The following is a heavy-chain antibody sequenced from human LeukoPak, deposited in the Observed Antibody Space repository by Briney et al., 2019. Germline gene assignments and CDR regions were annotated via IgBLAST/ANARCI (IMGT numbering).Heavy chain of an antibody. Sequence: ASVKVSCTASGGTFSSYAISWVRQAPGKGLEWMGGFDPEDGETIYAQKFQGRVTMTEDTSTDTAYMELSSLRSEDTAVYYCANYAYYYYGMDVWGQGTTVTVSS. J-gene: IGHJ6*02. CDR1: GGTFSSYA. V-gene: IGHV1-24*01. D-gene: IGHD4-17*01. CDR3: ANYAYYYYGMDV. CDR2: FDPEDGET.